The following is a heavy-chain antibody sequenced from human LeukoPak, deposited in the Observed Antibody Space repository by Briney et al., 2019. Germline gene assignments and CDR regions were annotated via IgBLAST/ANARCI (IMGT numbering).Heavy chain of an antibody. Sequence: GGSLRLFCVGSGFTSIAYALTWARQAPGKGLEWVSGISGGGVTTYYADSVKGRFTISRDNSKNTLYLQMNSLRADDTAIYYCARNQQLGGHSYYYYGMDVWGQGTTVTVSS. CDR1: GFTSIAYA. D-gene: IGHD3-16*01. V-gene: IGHV3-23*01. J-gene: IGHJ6*02. CDR3: ARNQQLGGHSYYYYGMDV. CDR2: ISGGGVTT.